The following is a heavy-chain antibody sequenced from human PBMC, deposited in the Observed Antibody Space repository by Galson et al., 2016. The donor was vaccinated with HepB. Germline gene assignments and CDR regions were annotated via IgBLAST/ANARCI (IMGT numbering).Heavy chain of an antibody. V-gene: IGHV1-18*01. Sequence: SCKASGYTFISNGISWVRQAPGQGLEWMGWISPSNGKTNYAQSLQGRVTMTTDTVTRTAYMELRSLRPDDTAVYYCARSGYSGTYSGTMFDFWGQGTLVTVSS. J-gene: IGHJ4*02. CDR1: GYTFISNG. CDR3: ARSGYSGTYSGTMFDF. CDR2: ISPSNGKT. D-gene: IGHD1-26*01.